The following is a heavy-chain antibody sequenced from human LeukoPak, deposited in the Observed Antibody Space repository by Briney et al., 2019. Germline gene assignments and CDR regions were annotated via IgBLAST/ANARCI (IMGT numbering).Heavy chain of an antibody. D-gene: IGHD5-12*01. Sequence: GESLKISCKGSGYSFTSYWIGWVRQMPGKGLEWMGIIYPGDSDTRYSPSFQGQVTISADKSISTAYLQWSSLKASDTAMYYCVRRGAHWATKPYYFDYWGRGTLVTVSS. CDR1: GYSFTSYW. J-gene: IGHJ4*02. CDR3: VRRGAHWATKPYYFDY. V-gene: IGHV5-51*01. CDR2: IYPGDSDT.